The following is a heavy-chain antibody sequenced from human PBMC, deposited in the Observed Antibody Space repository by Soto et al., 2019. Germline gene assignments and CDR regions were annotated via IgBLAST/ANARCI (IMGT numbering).Heavy chain of an antibody. Sequence: ASVKVSCKASGGTFSSYAISWVRQAPGQGLEWMGGIIPIFGTANYAQKFQGRVTITADESASTAYMELSSLRSEDTAVYYCARGPVEMATIGYWGQGTLVTVSS. V-gene: IGHV1-69*13. CDR3: ARGPVEMATIGY. CDR1: GGTFSSYA. D-gene: IGHD5-12*01. J-gene: IGHJ4*02. CDR2: IIPIFGTA.